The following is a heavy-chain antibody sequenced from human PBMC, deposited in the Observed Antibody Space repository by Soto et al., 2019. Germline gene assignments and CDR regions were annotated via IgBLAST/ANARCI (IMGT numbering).Heavy chain of an antibody. CDR1: GDTFSSYA. CDR3: ASRAKGFDS. CDR2: IIPIFGTA. Sequence: QVQLVQSGAEVKKPGSSVKVSCKASGDTFSSYAINWVRQAPGQGLEWMGGIIPIFGTANYAQRFQGRVTLTADKPTSTAYMELGSLRSEDTAVYYCASRAKGFDSWGQGTLVTVSS. J-gene: IGHJ4*02. V-gene: IGHV1-69*06.